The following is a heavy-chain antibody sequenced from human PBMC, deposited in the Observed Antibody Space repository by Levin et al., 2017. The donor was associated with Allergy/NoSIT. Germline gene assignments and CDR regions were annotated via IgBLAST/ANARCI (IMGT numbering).Heavy chain of an antibody. V-gene: IGHV4-39*01. CDR2: IYYSGST. J-gene: IGHJ3*02. CDR3: ARVTVVVAATPWDDAFDI. Sequence: SETLSLTCTVSGGSISSSSYYWGWIRQPPGKGLEWIGSIYYSGSTYYNPSLKSRVTISVDTSKNQFSLKLSSVTAADTAVYYCARVTVVVAATPWDDAFDIWGQGTMVTVSS. D-gene: IGHD2-15*01. CDR1: GGSISSSSYY.